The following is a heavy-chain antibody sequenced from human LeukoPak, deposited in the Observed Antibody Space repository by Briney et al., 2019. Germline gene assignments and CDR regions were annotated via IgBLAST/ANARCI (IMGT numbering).Heavy chain of an antibody. Sequence: GGSLRLPCAASGFTFSSYEMNWVRQAPGKGLEWVSYISSSGSTIYYADSVKGRFTISRDNAKNSLYLQMNSLRAEDTAVYYCARGRRYYGSGSYYWIYMDVWGKGTTVTVSS. J-gene: IGHJ6*03. CDR1: GFTFSSYE. CDR3: ARGRRYYGSGSYYWIYMDV. D-gene: IGHD3-10*01. V-gene: IGHV3-48*03. CDR2: ISSSGSTI.